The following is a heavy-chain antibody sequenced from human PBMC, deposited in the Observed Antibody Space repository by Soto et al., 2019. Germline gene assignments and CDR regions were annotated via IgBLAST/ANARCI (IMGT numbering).Heavy chain of an antibody. CDR2: IDPSDSST. CDR1: GYTFSIYW. Sequence: GESLKISCKASGYTFSIYWITWVLQMPGKGLEWMGRIDPSDSSTKYSPSLQGHVTMSIDKSITIAHLQWTSLKVSDTAIYYCAATGYTYGYHFDHWGQGTQVTVSS. D-gene: IGHD5-18*01. V-gene: IGHV5-10-1*01. CDR3: AATGYTYGYHFDH. J-gene: IGHJ4*02.